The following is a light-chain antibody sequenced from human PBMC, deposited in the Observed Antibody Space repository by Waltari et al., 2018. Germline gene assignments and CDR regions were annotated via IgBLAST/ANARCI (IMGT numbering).Light chain of an antibody. CDR1: QSVSIW. CDR3: QQYNSYSRT. V-gene: IGKV1-5*03. CDR2: KAS. J-gene: IGKJ1*01. Sequence: DIQMTQSPSTLSASVGDRVTITCRASQSVSIWLAWYQQKPGKAPNLLIYKASTLESGVPSRVSRSGSGTEFTLTISSLQPDDFATYYCQQYNSYSRTFGQGTKVEI.